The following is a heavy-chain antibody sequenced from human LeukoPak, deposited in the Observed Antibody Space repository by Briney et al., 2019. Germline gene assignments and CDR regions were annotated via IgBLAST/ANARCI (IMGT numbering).Heavy chain of an antibody. Sequence: GGSLRLSCAASGFTFSSYAMSWVRQAPGKGLEWVSAISGSGGSTYYADSVKGRFTISRDNSKNTLYLQMNSLRAEDTAVYYCAKDRLLDYGDYVGWFDPWGQGTLVTVSS. CDR1: GFTFSSYA. CDR2: ISGSGGST. CDR3: AKDRLLDYGDYVGWFDP. V-gene: IGHV3-23*01. J-gene: IGHJ5*02. D-gene: IGHD4-17*01.